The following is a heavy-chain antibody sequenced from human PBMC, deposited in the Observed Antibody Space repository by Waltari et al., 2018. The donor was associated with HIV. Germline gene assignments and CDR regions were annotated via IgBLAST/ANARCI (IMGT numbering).Heavy chain of an antibody. CDR3: ARGRNYYDSSGSNYYFDY. D-gene: IGHD3-22*01. J-gene: IGHJ4*02. CDR2: INHSGST. CDR1: GGSFSGYY. Sequence: QVQLQQRGAGLLKPSETQSLTCAVYGGSFSGYYWSWSRQPPGKGTEWIGKINHSGSTNYNPSLKSRVTISVDTSKNQFSLKLSSVTAADTAVYYCARGRNYYDSSGSNYYFDYWGQGTLVTVSS. V-gene: IGHV4-34*01.